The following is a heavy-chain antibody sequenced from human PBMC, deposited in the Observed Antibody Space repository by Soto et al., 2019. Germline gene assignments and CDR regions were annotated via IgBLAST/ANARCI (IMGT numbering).Heavy chain of an antibody. D-gene: IGHD1-26*01. CDR1: GYTFTNFG. Sequence: QIQLVQSGAEVKKPAASVKVSCKTSGYTFTNFGLSWVRQAPGQGLEWMGWISDYNGNTNYAQNFQGRVTMTTDTATSTAYMELRSLRSDDTAVYYCARGGTTIDFWCQGTLVTVSS. CDR2: ISDYNGNT. V-gene: IGHV1-18*01. J-gene: IGHJ4*02. CDR3: ARGGTTIDF.